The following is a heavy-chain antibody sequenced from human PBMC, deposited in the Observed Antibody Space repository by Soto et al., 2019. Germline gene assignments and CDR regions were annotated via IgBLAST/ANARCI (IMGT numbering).Heavy chain of an antibody. CDR3: ARDRVTSWGVYDFWSGYYVDGMDV. V-gene: IGHV3-30-3*01. J-gene: IGHJ6*02. CDR2: ISYDGSNK. D-gene: IGHD3-3*01. CDR1: GFTFSSYA. Sequence: QVQLVESGGGVVQPGRSLRLSCAASGFTFSSYAMYWVRQAPGKGLEWVAVISYDGSNKYYADSVKGRFTISRDNSKNTLYLQMNSLRAEDTAVYYCARDRVTSWGVYDFWSGYYVDGMDVWGQGTTVTVSS.